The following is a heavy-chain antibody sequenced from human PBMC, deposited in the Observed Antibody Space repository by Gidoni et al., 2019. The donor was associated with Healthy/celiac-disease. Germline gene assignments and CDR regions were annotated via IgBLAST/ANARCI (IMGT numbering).Heavy chain of an antibody. CDR2: ISGGGGST. CDR1: GLTFSSFA. D-gene: IGHD6-19*01. J-gene: IGHJ4*02. V-gene: IGHV3-23*01. CDR3: AKGPYSSGWYSDY. Sequence: EVQLLESGGGLVQHGGSLRLSCAASGLTFSSFAMSWVRQAPGKGLEWVSSISGGGGSTYYADSAKGRFTISRDNSKNTLYLQMNSLRAEDTAVYYCAKGPYSSGWYSDYWGQGTLVTVSS.